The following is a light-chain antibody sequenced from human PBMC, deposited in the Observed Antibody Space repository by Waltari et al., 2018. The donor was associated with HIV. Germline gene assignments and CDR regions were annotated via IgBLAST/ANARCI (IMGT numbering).Light chain of an antibody. CDR1: QSIYNT. V-gene: IGKV3-15*01. CDR3: QQYDNWTLFT. CDR2: GAS. Sequence: EIVMTQSPATLSVSPGERATLYCRASQSIYNTLAWYQQRPGQPPRLLIYGASTRATGIPARFSGSGSGTEFTLTISSLQSEDFAVYWCQQYDNWTLFTFGPGTKVEIK. J-gene: IGKJ3*01.